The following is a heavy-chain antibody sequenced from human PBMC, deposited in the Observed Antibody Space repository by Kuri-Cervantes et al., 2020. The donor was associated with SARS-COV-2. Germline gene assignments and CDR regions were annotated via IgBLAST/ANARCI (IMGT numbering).Heavy chain of an antibody. D-gene: IGHD4-11*01. V-gene: IGHV3-33*01. CDR2: IFYDGSKT. Sequence: GESLKISCAASGFTFSSYAMQWVRQAPGKGLEWVAGIFYDGSKTYYADSVNGRFTISRDNSRNILYLQMNTLRAEDTAVYYCARIDYSISIDYWGQGTLVTVSS. CDR3: ARIDYSISIDY. J-gene: IGHJ4*02. CDR1: GFTFSSYA.